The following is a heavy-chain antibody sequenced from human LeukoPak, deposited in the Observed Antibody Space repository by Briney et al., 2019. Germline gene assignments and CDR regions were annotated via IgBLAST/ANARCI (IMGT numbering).Heavy chain of an antibody. V-gene: IGHV1-2*02. CDR2: INPNSGGT. CDR3: ATPYSSSWSLDY. D-gene: IGHD6-13*01. J-gene: IGHJ4*02. Sequence: GASVKVSCKASGYTFTGYYMHGVRQAPGQGLEWMGWINPNSGGTNYAQKFQGRVTMTRDTSISTAYMELSRLRSDDTAVYYCATPYSSSWSLDYWGQGTLVTVSS. CDR1: GYTFTGYY.